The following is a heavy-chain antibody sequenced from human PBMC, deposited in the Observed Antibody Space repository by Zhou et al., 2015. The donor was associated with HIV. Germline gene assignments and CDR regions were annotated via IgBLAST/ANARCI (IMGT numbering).Heavy chain of an antibody. CDR3: ARDHSSGSYLGRAFDI. CDR1: GGTFSSYA. Sequence: QVQLVQSGAEVKKPGSSVKVSCKASGGTFSSYAISWVRQAPGQGLEWMGGIIPIFGTANYAQKFQGRVTITADESTSTAYMELSSLRSEDTAVYYCARDHSSGSYLGRAFDIWGQGDNGHRLF. J-gene: IGHJ3*02. CDR2: IIPIFGTA. V-gene: IGHV1-69*12. D-gene: IGHD1-26*01.